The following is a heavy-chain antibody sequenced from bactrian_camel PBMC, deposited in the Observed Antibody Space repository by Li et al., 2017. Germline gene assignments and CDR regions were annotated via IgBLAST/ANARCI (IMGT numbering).Heavy chain of an antibody. CDR3: ASPGGHYSDYDVGPPYNF. D-gene: IGHD4*01. CDR1: GFTLSSYR. J-gene: IGHJ4*01. V-gene: IGHV3S1*01. CDR2: INRGGTT. Sequence: HVQLVESGGALVQPGGSLMLSCTTSGFTLSSYRTYWVRQAPGKGLEWVSIINRGGTTYYADSMKGRFTISRDNAKNTVYLQMNSLKPEDTALYYCASPGGHYSDYDVGPPYNFWGQGTQVTVS.